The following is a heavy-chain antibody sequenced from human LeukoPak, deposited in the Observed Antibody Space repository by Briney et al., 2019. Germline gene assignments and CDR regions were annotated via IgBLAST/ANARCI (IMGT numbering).Heavy chain of an antibody. Sequence: PGGSLRLSCAASGFTFDDFAMHWVRQAPGKGLECVSLISGDGGSTYHADSVKGRFSISRDNSKNSLYLQMNSLRVEDTALYYCAKDNWVATRGHYGFDPWGQGTLVTVSS. D-gene: IGHD5-12*01. CDR2: ISGDGGST. CDR1: GFTFDDFA. V-gene: IGHV3-43*02. J-gene: IGHJ5*02. CDR3: AKDNWVATRGHYGFDP.